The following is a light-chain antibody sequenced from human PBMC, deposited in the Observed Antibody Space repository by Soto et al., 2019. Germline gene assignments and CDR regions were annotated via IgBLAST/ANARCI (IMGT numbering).Light chain of an antibody. CDR2: EVS. J-gene: IGLJ1*01. CDR1: SSDVGGYNY. CDR3: NSYTSRSNYV. Sequence: QSVLTQPASVSGSPGQSITISCTGSSSDVGGYNYVSWYQQHPGKAPKLMIYEVSDRPSGVSNRFSGSKSGNTASLTISGLQAQDEADYYCNSYTSRSNYVLGNGTKVTVL. V-gene: IGLV2-14*01.